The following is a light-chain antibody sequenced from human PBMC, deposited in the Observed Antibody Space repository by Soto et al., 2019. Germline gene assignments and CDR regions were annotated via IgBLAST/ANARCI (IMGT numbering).Light chain of an antibody. CDR1: SGDIGTYDY. CDR3: FSFITTSTHV. Sequence: QSVLTQPASVSGSPGQSITISCTGTSGDIGTYDYVSWFQQHPGKAPKLMISEVNNRPSGVSNRFSGSKSGNTAYLTISGLQVEDEAEYFCFSFITTSTHVFGTGTKSPS. V-gene: IGLV2-14*01. CDR2: EVN. J-gene: IGLJ1*01.